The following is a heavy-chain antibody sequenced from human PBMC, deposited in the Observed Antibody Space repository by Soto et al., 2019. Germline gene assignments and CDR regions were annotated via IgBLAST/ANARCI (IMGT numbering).Heavy chain of an antibody. V-gene: IGHV4-61*01. J-gene: IGHJ6*02. CDR2: INYSGST. CDR3: ARGRDSSSWYYYGMDV. D-gene: IGHD6-13*01. Sequence: SETLSLTCTVSGGSVSSGTYYWSWLRQPPGKGMEWIGEINYSGSTNYNPSLKSRVTISVDTSKNQFSLKLSSVTAADTAVYYCARGRDSSSWYYYGMDVWGQGTTVTVSS. CDR1: GGSVSSGTYY.